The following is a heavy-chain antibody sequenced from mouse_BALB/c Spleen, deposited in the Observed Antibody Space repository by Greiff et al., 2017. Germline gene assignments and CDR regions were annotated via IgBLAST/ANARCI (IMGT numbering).Heavy chain of an antibody. V-gene: IGHV1-7*01. J-gene: IGHJ4*01. CDR3: ARVGGYYYGSSYGRGYYAMDY. CDR2: INPSTGYT. D-gene: IGHD1-1*01. CDR1: GYTFTSYW. Sequence: QVQLQQSGAELAKPGASVKMSCKASGYTFTSYWMHWVKQRPGQGLEWIGYINPSTGYTEYNQKFKDKATLTADKSSSTAYMQLSSLTSEDSAVYYCARVGGYYYGSSYGRGYYAMDYWGQGTSVTVSS.